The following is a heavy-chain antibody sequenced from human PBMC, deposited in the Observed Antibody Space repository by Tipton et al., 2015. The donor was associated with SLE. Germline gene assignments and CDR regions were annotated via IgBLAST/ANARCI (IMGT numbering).Heavy chain of an antibody. CDR3: ARHLRAATVTPLWYFDL. J-gene: IGHJ2*01. D-gene: IGHD4-17*01. CDR1: GGSISSHY. CDR2: IYTSGST. V-gene: IGHV4-4*07. Sequence: LRLSCTVSGGSISSHYWSWIRQPAGKGLVWIGHIYTSGSTNYNPSLKSRVTISVDTSKNQFSLKLSSVTAADTAVYYCARHLRAATVTPLWYFDLWGRGTLVTVSS.